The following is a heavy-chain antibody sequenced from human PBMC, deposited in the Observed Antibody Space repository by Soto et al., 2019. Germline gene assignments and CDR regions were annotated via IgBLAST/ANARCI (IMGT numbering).Heavy chain of an antibody. CDR2: IGYDGSKK. V-gene: IGHV3-33*01. CDR1: GFTFGSYG. J-gene: IGHJ6*02. CDR3: ARGSGGWFIFNDYGMDD. Sequence: QVQLVESGGGVVQPGRSLRLSCAASGFTFGSYGMHWVRQAPGNGLEWVAVIGYDGSKKYYGDSVNGRFTISIDNSKNMMYLQMTSLRAEDTAVYYCARGSGGWFIFNDYGMDDWGQGTTVTVSS. D-gene: IGHD2-15*01.